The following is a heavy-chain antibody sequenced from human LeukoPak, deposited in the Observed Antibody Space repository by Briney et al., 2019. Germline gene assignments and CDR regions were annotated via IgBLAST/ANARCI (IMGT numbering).Heavy chain of an antibody. Sequence: GGSLRLSCAASGIIFSNYWMHWVRQAPGKGLVWVSRINRDGSSTSYADSVKGRFTISRDNAKNTLYLQMNSLRAEDTAVYYCARQHYDSSGYTFDYWGQGTLVTVSS. CDR2: INRDGSST. CDR3: ARQHYDSSGYTFDY. D-gene: IGHD3-22*01. V-gene: IGHV3-74*01. CDR1: GIIFSNYW. J-gene: IGHJ4*02.